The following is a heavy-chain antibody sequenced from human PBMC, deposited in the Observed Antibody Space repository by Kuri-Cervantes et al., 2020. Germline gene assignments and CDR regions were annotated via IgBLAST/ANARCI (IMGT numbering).Heavy chain of an antibody. CDR1: GFTFSSYA. CDR3: ASHKRKFDY. J-gene: IGHJ4*02. Sequence: GGSLRLSCAASGFTFSSYAMHWVRQAPGKGLEWVAVISYDGSNKYYADSVKGRFTISRDSAKNSLYLQMNSLRADDTAIYYCASHKRKFDYWGQGTLVTVSS. CDR2: ISYDGSNK. V-gene: IGHV3-30-3*01.